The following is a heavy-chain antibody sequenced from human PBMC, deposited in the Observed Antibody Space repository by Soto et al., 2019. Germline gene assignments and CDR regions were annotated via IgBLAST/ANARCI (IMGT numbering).Heavy chain of an antibody. CDR1: GFTFSTCA. V-gene: IGHV3-23*01. D-gene: IGHD3-22*01. CDR2: ISGSGSTT. Sequence: EVQLLESGGGLVQPGGSLRLSCPATGFTFSTCAMNWVRQAPGKGLEWVSTISGSGSTTYYADSVKGRFTISRDNFKNLMDLQMNSLRVEDTSVYYCAKDRSRSYGSGYPLGDFDSWGQGTLVTVSS. CDR3: AKDRSRSYGSGYPLGDFDS. J-gene: IGHJ4*02.